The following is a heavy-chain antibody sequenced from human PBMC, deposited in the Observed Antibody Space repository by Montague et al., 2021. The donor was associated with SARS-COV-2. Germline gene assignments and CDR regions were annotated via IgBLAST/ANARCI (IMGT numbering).Heavy chain of an antibody. V-gene: IGHV4-39*07. Sequence: SETLSLTCTVSGGSTTSTSYYWGWIRQSPGKGLEWIGCIYDSESTYYNPSLKSRVAISLDTPNNQFSLKITSLIVADTAIYYCVIPGNTAVAGEFDYWGQGILVTVSS. J-gene: IGHJ4*02. CDR2: IYDSEST. CDR1: GGSTTSTSYY. D-gene: IGHD6-19*01. CDR3: VIPGNTAVAGEFDY.